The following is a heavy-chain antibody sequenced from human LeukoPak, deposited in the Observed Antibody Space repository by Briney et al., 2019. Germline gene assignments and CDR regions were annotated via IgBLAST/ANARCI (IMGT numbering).Heavy chain of an antibody. Sequence: GGSLRLSCAVSGFTFVTYGLHWVRQAPGKGLEWVAFIRYDGSNKYYADSVKGRFTISRDNSKNTLYLQMNSLRAEDTALYYCAKGDTALVDSDIDYWGQGTLVTVSP. J-gene: IGHJ4*02. V-gene: IGHV3-30*02. CDR3: AKGDTALVDSDIDY. CDR2: IRYDGSNK. D-gene: IGHD5-18*01. CDR1: GFTFVTYG.